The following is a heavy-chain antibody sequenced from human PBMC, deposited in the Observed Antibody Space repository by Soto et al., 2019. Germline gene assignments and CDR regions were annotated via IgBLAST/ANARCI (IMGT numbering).Heavy chain of an antibody. D-gene: IGHD2-15*01. Sequence: PGGSLRLSCAASGFNFSDHYMDWVRQAPGKGLEWVARIRNKANSYTTHYAASVKGRFTISRDDSKNSLFLQMNSLQTEDTAVYFFGRGFCCGGRWFPGSEWGQGTLVTVSS. J-gene: IGHJ4*02. CDR2: IRNKANSYTT. CDR3: GRGFCCGGRWFPGSE. CDR1: GFNFSDHY. V-gene: IGHV3-72*01.